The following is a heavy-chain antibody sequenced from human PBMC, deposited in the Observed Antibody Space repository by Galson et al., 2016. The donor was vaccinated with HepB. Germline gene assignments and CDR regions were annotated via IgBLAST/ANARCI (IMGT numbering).Heavy chain of an antibody. D-gene: IGHD6-13*01. CDR2: ISRDGGRT. V-gene: IGHV3-23*01. J-gene: IGHJ4*02. Sequence: SLRLSCAASAFGFSSYAMAWVRQAPGKGLEWVSGISRDGGRTYYADSVKGRFTIFRDNSKKTLSLQMNSLRAEDTAVYYCAREMGVAAPAVFDYWGQGTLVTVSS. CDR3: AREMGVAAPAVFDY. CDR1: AFGFSSYA.